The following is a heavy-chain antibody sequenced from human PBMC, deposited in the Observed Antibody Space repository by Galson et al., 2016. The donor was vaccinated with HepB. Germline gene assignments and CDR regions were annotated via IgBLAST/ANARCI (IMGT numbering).Heavy chain of an antibody. Sequence: SLRLSCAASGFTFSNFPMHWVRQAPGKGLEWVAVISYDGTNKFYADSVRGRFAISRDNSKNTVFLQMNSLRPEDTAVFYCARARDTFFDSWGQGPLVTVPS. V-gene: IGHV3-30*09. D-gene: IGHD2/OR15-2a*01. CDR3: ARARDTFFDS. J-gene: IGHJ4*02. CDR1: GFTFSNFP. CDR2: ISYDGTNK.